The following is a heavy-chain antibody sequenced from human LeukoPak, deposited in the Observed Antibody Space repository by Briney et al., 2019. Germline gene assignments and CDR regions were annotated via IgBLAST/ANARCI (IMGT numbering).Heavy chain of an antibody. CDR3: ANVPKGRYFFYYMDV. Sequence: ASVKVSCKASGHTANTYGFSWVRQAPGQGLEWIGWIFSYNGQTKYADKFQGRVTMTTDTSKTIAYMELRSLRSDDTAVCFCANVPKGRYFFYYMDVWGKGTTVTVS. V-gene: IGHV1-18*01. CDR2: IFSYNGQT. CDR1: GHTANTYG. J-gene: IGHJ6*03.